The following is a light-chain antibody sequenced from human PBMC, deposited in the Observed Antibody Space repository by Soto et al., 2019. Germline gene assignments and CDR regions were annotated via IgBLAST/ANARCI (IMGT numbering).Light chain of an antibody. CDR3: SSYTSSSTYV. V-gene: IGLV2-18*02. CDR1: SSDVGSYNR. Sequence: QAVLTQPPSVSGAPGQSVTISCTGTSSDVGSYNRVSWYQQPPGTAPKLMIYEVRNRPSGVPDRLSGSKSGNTASLTISGLQAEDEADYYCSSYTSSSTYVFGTGTKVTVL. J-gene: IGLJ1*01. CDR2: EVR.